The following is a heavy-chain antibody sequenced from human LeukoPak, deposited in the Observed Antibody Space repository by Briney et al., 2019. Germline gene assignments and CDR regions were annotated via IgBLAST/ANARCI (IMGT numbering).Heavy chain of an antibody. V-gene: IGHV4-39*01. CDR1: GDSISNSRYS. D-gene: IGHD6-19*01. J-gene: IGHJ4*02. Sequence: SETLSLTCTVSGDSISNSRYSWGWIRQPPGKGLEWIGTTSYSGSAYYNPSLKSRVTMPVDTSKNQFSLKLSSVTAADTAVYYCARVPLTPYSSGCPDYWGQGTLVTVSS. CDR2: TSYSGSA. CDR3: ARVPLTPYSSGCPDY.